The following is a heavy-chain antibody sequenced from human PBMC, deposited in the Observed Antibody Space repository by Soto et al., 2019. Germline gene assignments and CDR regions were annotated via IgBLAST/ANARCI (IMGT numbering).Heavy chain of an antibody. CDR2: ISFDGSNN. J-gene: IGHJ4*02. V-gene: IGHV3-30-3*01. D-gene: IGHD2-15*01. CDR3: ARDPGKVYCSGGYCYAPDY. CDR1: KFTFSDYA. Sequence: QVQLVESGGGVVQPGRSLRLSCAASKFTFSDYAMHWVRQAPGKGLEWVALISFDGSNNYYADSLKGRFTISRDNSNNTLFLQMNSLRAEDTAVYYFARDPGKVYCSGGYCYAPDYWGQGTLVTVSS.